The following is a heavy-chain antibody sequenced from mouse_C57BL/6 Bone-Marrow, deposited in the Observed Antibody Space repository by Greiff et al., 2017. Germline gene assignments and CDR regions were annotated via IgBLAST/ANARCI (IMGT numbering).Heavy chain of an antibody. Sequence: QVQLQQPGAELVKPGASVKVSCKASGYTFTSYGISWVKQRTGQGLEWIGEIYPRSGNTYYNEKFKGKATLTADKSSSTAYMELRSLTSEYSAVYFCARSGDYGSSLYAMDYWGQGTSVTVSS. CDR3: ARSGDYGSSLYAMDY. V-gene: IGHV1-81*01. CDR2: IYPRSGNT. CDR1: GYTFTSYG. J-gene: IGHJ4*01. D-gene: IGHD1-1*01.